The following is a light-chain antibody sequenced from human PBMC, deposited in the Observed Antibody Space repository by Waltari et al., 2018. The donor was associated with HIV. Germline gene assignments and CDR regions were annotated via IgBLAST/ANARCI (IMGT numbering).Light chain of an antibody. CDR1: QSVLYTSNNNNY. CDR2: WAS. J-gene: IGKJ2*01. V-gene: IGKV4-1*01. CDR3: RQNSGPPYT. Sequence: DIVMTQTPDSLAVSLGERATINCKSSQSVLYTSNNNNYLSWYQQKPGQPPRLLIYWASTRESGVPDRFSGSGSGTDFTLTISSLQAEDVGVYYCRQNSGPPYTFGQGTKLEIK.